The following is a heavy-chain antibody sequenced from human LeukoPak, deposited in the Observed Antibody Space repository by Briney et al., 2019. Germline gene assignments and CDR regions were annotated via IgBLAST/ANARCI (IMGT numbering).Heavy chain of an antibody. CDR3: ARGINQRRYCSSTSCYNWFDP. D-gene: IGHD2-2*01. CDR1: GGSISSYY. Sequence: SETLSLTCTVSGGSISSYYWSWIRQPPGKGLEWIGYIYYSGSTNYNPSLKSRVTISVNTSKNKFSLKLSSVTAADTAVYYCARGINQRRYCSSTSCYNWFDPWGQGTLVTVSS. CDR2: IYYSGST. V-gene: IGHV4-59*01. J-gene: IGHJ5*02.